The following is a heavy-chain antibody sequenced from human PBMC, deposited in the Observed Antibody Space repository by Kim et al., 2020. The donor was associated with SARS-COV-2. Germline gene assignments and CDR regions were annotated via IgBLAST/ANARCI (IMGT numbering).Heavy chain of an antibody. D-gene: IGHD3-10*01. CDR3: ARDRYGSGSYNYFDY. J-gene: IGHJ4*02. V-gene: IGHV1-46*01. Sequence: KCQGRVPITRDTSTSTVYMELSSLRSEDTAVYYCARDRYGSGSYNYFDYWGQGTLVTVSS.